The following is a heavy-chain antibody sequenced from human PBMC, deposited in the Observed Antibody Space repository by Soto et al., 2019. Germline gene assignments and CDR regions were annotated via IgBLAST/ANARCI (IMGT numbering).Heavy chain of an antibody. V-gene: IGHV3-23*01. Sequence: GGSLRLSCATSGFTFSTFAMSWVRQAPGKGLEWVSGILGSGDVTHYADSVKGRFSISRDNSRNTLYLQMNSLRAEDTAVYSCVKPVSGALSDSSVLIGAFDIWGQGTMVTVSS. J-gene: IGHJ3*02. CDR2: ILGSGDVT. CDR1: GFTFSTFA. CDR3: VKPVSGALSDSSVLIGAFDI. D-gene: IGHD3-22*01.